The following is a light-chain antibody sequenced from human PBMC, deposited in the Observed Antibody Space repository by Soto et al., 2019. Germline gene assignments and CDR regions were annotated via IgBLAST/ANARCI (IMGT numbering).Light chain of an antibody. V-gene: IGKV3-15*01. CDR2: GAS. J-gene: IGKJ1*01. CDR1: QSVRSN. CDR3: QQYNDWPPT. Sequence: EIVRTQSPATLSSSPGERATLSCRASQSVRSNLAWYQQKPGQAPRLLIYGASTRATGIPARLSGRGAGTECTLSIGRLQSEDVAVDDCQQYNDWPPTVGQGTKVDIK.